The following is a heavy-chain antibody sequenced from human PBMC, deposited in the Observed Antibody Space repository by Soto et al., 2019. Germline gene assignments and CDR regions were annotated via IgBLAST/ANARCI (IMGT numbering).Heavy chain of an antibody. V-gene: IGHV1-69*01. J-gene: IGHJ4*02. CDR2: IIPIFGTA. D-gene: IGHD4-17*01. Sequence: QVQLVQSGAEVKKPGSSVKVSCKASGGTFSSYAISWVRQAPGQGLEWMGGIIPIFGTANYAQKFQGRVTITADDCTSTGYMELSSLRSEDTAVYYCARRIDYGGNSHYFDYWGQGTLVTVSS. CDR1: GGTFSSYA. CDR3: ARRIDYGGNSHYFDY.